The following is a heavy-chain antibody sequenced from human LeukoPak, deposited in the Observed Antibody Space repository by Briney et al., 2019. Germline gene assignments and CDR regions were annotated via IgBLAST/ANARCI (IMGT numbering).Heavy chain of an antibody. D-gene: IGHD6-6*01. V-gene: IGHV3-7*01. CDR2: IKQDGSEK. J-gene: IGHJ4*02. CDR1: GFTFSTYW. CDR3: ARDLPTGSDYFDY. Sequence: GGSLRLSCAASGFTFSTYWMSWVRQAPGKGLEWVANIKQDGSEKYYVDSVEGRFTISRDNAKNSLYLQMSSLRADDTAVYYCARDLPTGSDYFDYWGQGTLVTVSS.